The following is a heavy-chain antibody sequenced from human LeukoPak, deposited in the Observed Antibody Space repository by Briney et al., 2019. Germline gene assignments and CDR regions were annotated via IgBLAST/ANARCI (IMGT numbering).Heavy chain of an antibody. D-gene: IGHD3-3*01. CDR2: TYYSGST. CDR3: ARGKRESYDFWSGYRFDP. V-gene: IGHV4-59*01. Sequence: PSETLSLTCTVSGGSISSYYWSWIRQPPGKGLEWIGYTYYSGSTNYNPSLKSRVTISVDTSKNQFSLKLSSVTAADTAVYYCARGKRESYDFWSGYRFDPWGQGTLVTVSS. CDR1: GGSISSYY. J-gene: IGHJ5*02.